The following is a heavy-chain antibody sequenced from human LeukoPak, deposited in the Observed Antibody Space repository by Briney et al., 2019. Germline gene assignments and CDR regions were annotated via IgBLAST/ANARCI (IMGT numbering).Heavy chain of an antibody. CDR3: AKAGSIRFDY. CDR1: GSTFSSSA. D-gene: IGHD1-26*01. V-gene: IGHV3-23*01. Sequence: PGGSLRLSCAASGSTFSSSAMSWVRQAPGKGLEWVSGISGRDGSTYYADSGKGRFTISRDNSKNTLYLQMNSLRAEDTAVYYCAKAGSIRFDYWGQGTLVTVSS. CDR2: ISGRDGST. J-gene: IGHJ4*02.